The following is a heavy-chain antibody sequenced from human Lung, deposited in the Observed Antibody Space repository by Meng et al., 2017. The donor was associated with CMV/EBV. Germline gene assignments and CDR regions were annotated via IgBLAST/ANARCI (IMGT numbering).Heavy chain of an antibody. CDR2: ISAYNGNT. CDR3: ARGRGNQPLFDF. Sequence: QGRLLQSGGGVKKPGASVKVSCKASGYTFTNYGITWVRQAPGQGLEWMGWISAYNGNTNYAQTLQGRLTMTTDTSTSTAYMELSSLTFEGTAVYFCARGRGNQPLFDFWGQGTLVTVSS. V-gene: IGHV1-18*01. CDR1: GYTFTNYG. D-gene: IGHD2/OR15-2a*01. J-gene: IGHJ4*02.